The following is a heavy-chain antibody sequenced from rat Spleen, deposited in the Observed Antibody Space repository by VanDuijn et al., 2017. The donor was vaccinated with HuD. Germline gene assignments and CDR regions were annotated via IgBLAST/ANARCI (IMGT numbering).Heavy chain of an antibody. CDR2: IGSGGST. J-gene: IGHJ3*01. D-gene: IGHD1-9*01. Sequence: QVQLKESGPGLVQPSQTLSLTCTVSGFSLTDYSVNWVRQPPGKGLEWIGAIGSGGSTDYNSALKSRLSISRDTSKSQVLLKMNSLQTEDTAMYFCARSAYGYNLNWFAYWGQGTLVTVSS. V-gene: IGHV2-15*01. CDR3: ARSAYGYNLNWFAY. CDR1: GFSLTDYS.